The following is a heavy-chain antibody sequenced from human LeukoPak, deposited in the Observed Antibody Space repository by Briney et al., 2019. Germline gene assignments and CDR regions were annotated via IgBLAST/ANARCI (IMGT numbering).Heavy chain of an antibody. CDR3: AKAQISGSYFDY. V-gene: IGHV3-30*18. CDR1: GFTFSSYG. CDR2: ISYDGSNK. J-gene: IGHJ4*02. Sequence: GGSLRLSCAASGFTFSSYGMHWVRQAPGKGLEWVAVISYDGSNKYYADSVKGRFTISRDNSKNTLYLQMNSLRAEDTAVYYCAKAQISGSYFDYWGQGTLVTVSS. D-gene: IGHD1-26*01.